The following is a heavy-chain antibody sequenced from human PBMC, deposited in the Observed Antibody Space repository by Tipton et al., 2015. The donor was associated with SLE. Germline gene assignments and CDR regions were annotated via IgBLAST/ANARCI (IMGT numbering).Heavy chain of an antibody. Sequence: TLSLTCTVSGGFISNYYWSWIRQPAGKGLEGIGRVHSSGRTHYDPPLNSRATVSVDMSKSQISLKLTSVIAADTAVYYCARPASYGDSRGAFEIWGQGTRVTVSS. CDR2: VHSSGRT. V-gene: IGHV4-4*07. CDR3: ARPASYGDSRGAFEI. D-gene: IGHD4-17*01. CDR1: GGFISNYY. J-gene: IGHJ3*02.